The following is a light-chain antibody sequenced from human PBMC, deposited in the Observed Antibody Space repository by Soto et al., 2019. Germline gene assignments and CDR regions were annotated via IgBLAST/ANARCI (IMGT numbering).Light chain of an antibody. CDR3: HQYGSSPAT. CDR2: DAS. CDR1: QSVSSY. Sequence: EIVLTQSAATLSWSAGERATLSWWASQSVSSYLAWYQQKTGQAPRLLIYDASNRATGIPARFSGSGYGTDFNLTISRLETEDFAVYYCHQYGSSPATFGQGTKVDI. V-gene: IGKV3-11*01. J-gene: IGKJ1*01.